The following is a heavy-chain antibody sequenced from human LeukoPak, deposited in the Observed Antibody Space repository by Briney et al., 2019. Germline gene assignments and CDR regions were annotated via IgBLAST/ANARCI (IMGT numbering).Heavy chain of an antibody. Sequence: GGSLRLSFAASGFTFNNYWMHWVRPAPGKGLVWVSRLNTDGTTTNYADSVKGRFTISRDNAKKMVYLQMNSLRAEDTAVYYCARAAYDSSGYFHDYWGQGTLVTVSS. J-gene: IGHJ4*02. D-gene: IGHD3-22*01. CDR3: ARAAYDSSGYFHDY. CDR2: LNTDGTTT. CDR1: GFTFNNYW. V-gene: IGHV3-74*01.